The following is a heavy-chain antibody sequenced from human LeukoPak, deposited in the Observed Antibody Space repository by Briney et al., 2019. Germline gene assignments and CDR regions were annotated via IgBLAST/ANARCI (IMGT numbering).Heavy chain of an antibody. Sequence: GGSLRLSCAASGFTFSSYSMNWVRQAPGKGLEWVSYISSSSSTIYYADSVKGRFTISRDNAKNSLYLQMNSLSAEDTAVYYCACGSYHGPFDYWGQGTLVTVSS. CDR1: GFTFSSYS. CDR3: ACGSYHGPFDY. D-gene: IGHD1-26*01. J-gene: IGHJ4*02. V-gene: IGHV3-48*01. CDR2: ISSSSSTI.